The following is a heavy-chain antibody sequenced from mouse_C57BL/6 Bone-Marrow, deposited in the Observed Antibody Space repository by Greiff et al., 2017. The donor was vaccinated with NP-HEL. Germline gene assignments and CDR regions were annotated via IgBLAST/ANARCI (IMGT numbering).Heavy chain of an antibody. J-gene: IGHJ4*01. CDR1: GYTFTSYW. D-gene: IGHD2-10*01. Sequence: QVQLKQPGAELVMPGASVKLSCKASGYTFTSYWMPWVKQRPGQGLEWIGEIDPSDSYTNYNQKFKGKSTLTVDKSSSTAYMQLSSLTSEDSAVYYCARRRLLWHAMDYWGQGTSVTVSS. CDR2: IDPSDSYT. V-gene: IGHV1-69*01. CDR3: ARRRLLWHAMDY.